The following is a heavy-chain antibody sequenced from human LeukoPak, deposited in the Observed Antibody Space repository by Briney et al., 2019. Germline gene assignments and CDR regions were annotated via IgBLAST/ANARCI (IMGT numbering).Heavy chain of an antibody. J-gene: IGHJ4*02. CDR1: GFTVSSNY. Sequence: GGSLRLSCAASGFTVSSNYMSWVRQAPGKGLEWVSVIYSGGSKYYAGSVKGRFTISRDNSKNTLFLQMNSLRAQDTAVYYCARQYDSSGYPKPFDYWGQGTLVTVSS. V-gene: IGHV3-53*01. CDR2: IYSGGSK. D-gene: IGHD3-22*01. CDR3: ARQYDSSGYPKPFDY.